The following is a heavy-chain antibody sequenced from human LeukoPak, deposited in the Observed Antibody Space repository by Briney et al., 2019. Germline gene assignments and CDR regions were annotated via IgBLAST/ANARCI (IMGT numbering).Heavy chain of an antibody. Sequence: SETLSLTCTVSGGSISSGAYYWGWIRQPPGKGLEWIGSIYYSGSTYDNPSLKSRVTMSVDTSRNQFFLKLSSVTAADTAVYYCARDVSPNGVVDYWGQGTLVTVSS. CDR3: ARDVSPNGVVDY. CDR2: IYYSGST. J-gene: IGHJ4*02. V-gene: IGHV4-39*07. D-gene: IGHD2-8*01. CDR1: GGSISSGAYY.